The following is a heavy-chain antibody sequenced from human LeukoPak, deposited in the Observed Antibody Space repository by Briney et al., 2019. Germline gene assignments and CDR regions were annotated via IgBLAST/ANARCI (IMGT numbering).Heavy chain of an antibody. CDR2: MFHSGST. D-gene: IGHD2-8*01. J-gene: IGHJ4*02. CDR1: NYSIRSGYY. CDR3: ARDLRWKLVMGYYLDY. Sequence: SETLSLTCSVSNYSIRSGYYWGWIRQPPGKGLEWIGSMFHSGSTYYNPSLKSRVTILVDTSKNQFSLKLNSVTAADTAVYYCARDLRWKLVMGYYLDYWGQGALITVSS. V-gene: IGHV4-38-2*02.